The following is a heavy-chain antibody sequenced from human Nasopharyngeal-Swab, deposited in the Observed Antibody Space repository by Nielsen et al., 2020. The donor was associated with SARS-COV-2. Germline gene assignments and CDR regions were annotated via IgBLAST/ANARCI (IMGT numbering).Heavy chain of an antibody. Sequence: VRQMPGKGLEWIGEINHSGSTNYNPSLKSRVIISVDTSKNQFSLKLSSVTAADTAVYYCARGAPRGGYDFSLYYYYYGVDVWGQGTTVTVSS. CDR2: INHSGST. J-gene: IGHJ6*02. D-gene: IGHD5-12*01. V-gene: IGHV4-34*01. CDR3: ARGAPRGGYDFSLYYYYYGVDV.